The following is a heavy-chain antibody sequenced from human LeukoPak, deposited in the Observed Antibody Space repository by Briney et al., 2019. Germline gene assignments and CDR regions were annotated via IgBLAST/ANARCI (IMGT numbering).Heavy chain of an antibody. CDR1: GFTFSSYG. Sequence: GRSLRLSCAASGFTFSSYGMDWVRQAPGKGLEWVAVISYDGSTKYYADSVKGRFTISRDNSKNTLYLRMNSLRAEDTAVYYCAELGITMIGGVWGKGTTVTISS. J-gene: IGHJ6*04. V-gene: IGHV3-30*18. D-gene: IGHD3-10*02. CDR2: ISYDGSTK. CDR3: AELGITMIGGV.